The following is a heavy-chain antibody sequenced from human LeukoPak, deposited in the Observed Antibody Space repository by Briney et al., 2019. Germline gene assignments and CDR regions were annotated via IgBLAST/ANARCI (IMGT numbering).Heavy chain of an antibody. CDR1: GFTFSSYA. V-gene: IGHV3-23*01. D-gene: IGHD1-26*01. J-gene: IGHJ4*02. Sequence: GGPLRLSCAASGFTFSSYAMSWVRQAPGKGLEWVSAISGSGGSTYYADSVKGRFTISGDNSKNTLYLQMNSLRAEDTAVYYCAKDLVGATPGPLFDYWGQGTLVTVSS. CDR2: ISGSGGST. CDR3: AKDLVGATPGPLFDY.